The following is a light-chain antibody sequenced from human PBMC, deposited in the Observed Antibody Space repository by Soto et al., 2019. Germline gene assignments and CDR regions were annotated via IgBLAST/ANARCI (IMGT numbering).Light chain of an antibody. CDR2: GAS. CDR1: QSINSF. J-gene: IGKJ1*01. Sequence: EIVLTQSPGTRSLSPGEGATLSCRASQSINSFLAWYQQRRGQAPRLLIHGASNRATGIPDRFSGSGSGTDFTLTISRLEPEDFAVYYCQQYGGSPRTFGQGTKVDIK. V-gene: IGKV3-20*01. CDR3: QQYGGSPRT.